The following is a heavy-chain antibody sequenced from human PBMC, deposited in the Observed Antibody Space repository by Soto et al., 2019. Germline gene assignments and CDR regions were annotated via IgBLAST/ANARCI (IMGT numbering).Heavy chain of an antibody. CDR1: GFTLSSYD. Sequence: EVQLVESGGGLVQPGGSLRLSCAASGFTLSSYDIHWVRQATGEGLAWVSGIGSGGDTHYADSVKGRFIISRADGKNSLYLQMNKLRVGDTAVYYCTRKTPPTGMEVWGQGATVTVSS. V-gene: IGHV3-13*01. D-gene: IGHD3-9*01. CDR3: TRKTPPTGMEV. CDR2: IGSGGDT. J-gene: IGHJ6*02.